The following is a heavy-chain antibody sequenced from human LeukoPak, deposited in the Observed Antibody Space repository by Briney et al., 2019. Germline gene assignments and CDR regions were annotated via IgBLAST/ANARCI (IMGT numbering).Heavy chain of an antibody. D-gene: IGHD3-3*01. V-gene: IGHV3-30*18. CDR1: GFTFSSYG. CDR3: AKDEVAGCFGMVIMCPLGFDP. CDR2: ISYDGSNK. J-gene: IGHJ5*02. Sequence: GRSLRLSCAASGFTFSSYGMHWVRQAPGKGLEWVAVISYDGSNKYYADSVKGRFTISRDNSKNTLYLQMNSLRAEDTAVYYCAKDEVAGCFGMVIMCPLGFDPWGQGTLVTVSS.